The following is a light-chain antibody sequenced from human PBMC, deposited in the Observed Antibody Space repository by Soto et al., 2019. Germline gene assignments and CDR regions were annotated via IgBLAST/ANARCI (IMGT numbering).Light chain of an antibody. CDR3: CSYAGSSIWV. V-gene: IGLV2-23*02. Sequence: QSALTQPASVSGSLGQSITISCSGSGSDVGNYNLVSWYQQQPGKAPKLIIYEVNNAPSGVSNRFSGSKSGNTASLTISGLQPDDESHYYCCSYAGSSIWVFGGGTKLTVL. CDR1: GSDVGNYNL. CDR2: EVN. J-gene: IGLJ3*02.